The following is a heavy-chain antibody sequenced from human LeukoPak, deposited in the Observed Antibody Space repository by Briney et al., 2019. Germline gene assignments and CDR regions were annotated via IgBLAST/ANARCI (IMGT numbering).Heavy chain of an antibody. D-gene: IGHD2-21*02. CDR1: GFTVMTNY. J-gene: IGHJ4*02. CDR3: AKAGGNSDY. CDR2: IYASGSV. V-gene: IGHV3-66*01. Sequence: GGSLRLSCAASGFTVMTNYVSWVRQAPGEGLEWVSVIYASGSVYYGESVRDRFTISRDNSQNTVSLQMNSLRAEDTAVYYCAKAGGNSDYWGQGTLVTVSS.